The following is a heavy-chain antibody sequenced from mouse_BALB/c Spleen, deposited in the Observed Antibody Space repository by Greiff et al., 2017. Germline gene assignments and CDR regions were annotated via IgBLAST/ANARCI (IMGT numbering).Heavy chain of an antibody. Sequence: VMLVESGPGLVAPSQSLSITCTVSGFSLTSYGVHWVRQPPGKGLEWLGVIWAGGSTNYNSALMSRLSISKDNSKSQVFLKMNSLQTDDTAMYYCARDEGGYYDAMDYWGQGTSVTVSS. CDR3: ARDEGGYYDAMDY. V-gene: IGHV2-9*02. CDR1: GFSLTSYG. CDR2: IWAGGST. J-gene: IGHJ4*01. D-gene: IGHD2-2*01.